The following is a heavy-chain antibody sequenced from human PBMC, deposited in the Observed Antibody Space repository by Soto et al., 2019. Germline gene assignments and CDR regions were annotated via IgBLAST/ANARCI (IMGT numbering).Heavy chain of an antibody. CDR2: VTSSPSSM. J-gene: IGHJ4*02. D-gene: IGHD3-22*01. CDR1: GFTFSGFS. Sequence: VRLSCAASGFTFSGFSMNWVRQAPGKGLEWVSSVTSSPSSMFYADSVKGRFTISRDDAKDSLFLQMNSLRADDTAVYYCAREADFASSGYVLDYWGLGTLVTVSS. V-gene: IGHV3-21*01. CDR3: AREADFASSGYVLDY.